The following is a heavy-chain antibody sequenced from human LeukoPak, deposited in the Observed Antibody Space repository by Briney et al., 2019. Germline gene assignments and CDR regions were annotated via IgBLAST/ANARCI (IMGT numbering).Heavy chain of an antibody. CDR1: GFTFSSYA. J-gene: IGHJ3*02. CDR3: AIGPSIAVVFDAFDI. D-gene: IGHD6-19*01. Sequence: GSLRLSCPASGFTFSSYAMSWVRQAPGKGLEWVSAISGSGGSTYYADSVKGRFTISRDNSKNTLYLQMNSLRAEDTAVYYCAIGPSIAVVFDAFDIWGQGTMVTVSS. CDR2: ISGSGGST. V-gene: IGHV3-23*01.